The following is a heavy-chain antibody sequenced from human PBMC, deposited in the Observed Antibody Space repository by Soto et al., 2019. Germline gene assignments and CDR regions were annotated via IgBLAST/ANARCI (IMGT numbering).Heavy chain of an antibody. J-gene: IGHJ4*02. CDR1: GFTFDDYA. CDR3: AKGGRRGNGIAAAGTDY. D-gene: IGHD6-13*01. Sequence: GGSLRLSCAASGFTFDDYAMHWVRQAPGKGLEWVSGISWNSGSIGYADSVKGRFTISRDNAKNSLYLQMNRLRAEDTALYYCAKGGRRGNGIAAAGTDYWGQGTLVTVSS. CDR2: ISWNSGSI. V-gene: IGHV3-9*01.